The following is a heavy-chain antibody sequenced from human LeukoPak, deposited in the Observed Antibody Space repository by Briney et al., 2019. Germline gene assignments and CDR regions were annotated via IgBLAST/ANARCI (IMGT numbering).Heavy chain of an antibody. J-gene: IGHJ4*02. CDR2: IYSGGST. V-gene: IGHV3-66*01. Sequence: GGSLRLSCAASGLTVSSDYMSWVRQAPGKGLEWVSVIYSGGSTYYADSVKGRFTISRDNSKNTLYLQMNSLRAEDTAVYYCARGAVAFVSNWGQGTLVTVSS. CDR3: ARGAVAFVSN. CDR1: GLTVSSDY. D-gene: IGHD2-15*01.